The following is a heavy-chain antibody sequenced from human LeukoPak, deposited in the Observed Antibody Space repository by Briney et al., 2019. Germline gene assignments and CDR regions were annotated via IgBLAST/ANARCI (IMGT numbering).Heavy chain of an antibody. Sequence: PGGSLRLSCAASGFSFSSHSMNWVRQAPGKGLERISYISSTSNEIYYVDSVKGRFTISRDDAKNSLYLQMNSLSVEDTAVYYCARDAGAGFDYWGQGALVTVSS. J-gene: IGHJ4*02. V-gene: IGHV3-21*06. D-gene: IGHD6-13*01. CDR3: ARDAGAGFDY. CDR2: ISSTSNEI. CDR1: GFSFSSHS.